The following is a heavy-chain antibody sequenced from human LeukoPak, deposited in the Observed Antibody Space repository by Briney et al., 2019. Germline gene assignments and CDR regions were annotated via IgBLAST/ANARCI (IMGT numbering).Heavy chain of an antibody. J-gene: IGHJ3*02. V-gene: IGHV4-38-2*02. CDR3: ARDYDILTGDDAFDI. Sequence: SETLSLTCTVSGYSISSGYYWGWIRQPPGRGLEWIGSIYHRGSTYYNPPLKSRVTISVYTSKNQFSLKLSSVTASDTAVYYCARDYDILTGDDAFDIWGQGTMVTVSS. CDR1: GYSISSGYY. D-gene: IGHD3-9*01. CDR2: IYHRGST.